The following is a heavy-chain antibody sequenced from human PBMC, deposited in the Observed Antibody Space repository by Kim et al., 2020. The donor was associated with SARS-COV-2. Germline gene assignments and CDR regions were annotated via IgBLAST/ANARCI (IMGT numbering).Heavy chain of an antibody. CDR2: IYYSGST. Sequence: SETLSLTCTVSGGSISSYYWSWIRQPPGKGLEWIGYIYYSGSTNYNPSLKSRVTISVDTSKNQFSLKLSSVTAADTAVYYCARDGPGMPIRVEGGYYYYGMDVWGQGTTVTVSS. J-gene: IGHJ6*02. CDR1: GGSISSYY. V-gene: IGHV4-59*01. CDR3: ARDGPGMPIRVEGGYYYYGMDV. D-gene: IGHD2-2*01.